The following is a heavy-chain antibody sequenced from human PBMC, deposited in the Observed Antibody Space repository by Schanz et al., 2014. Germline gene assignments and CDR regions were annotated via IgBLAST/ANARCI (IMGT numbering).Heavy chain of an antibody. CDR1: GFSFSSYA. V-gene: IGHV3-23*04. D-gene: IGHD1-1*01. CDR2: ISGSGAST. Sequence: VQLVESGGGLVQPGGSLRLSCATSGFSFSSYAINWVRQAPGKGLEWVSGISGSGASTYYADSVKGRFTISRDNAKNSLFLQMNSLRPEDTAVYYCARGRVLESWGQGTLVTVSS. CDR3: ARGRVLES. J-gene: IGHJ5*02.